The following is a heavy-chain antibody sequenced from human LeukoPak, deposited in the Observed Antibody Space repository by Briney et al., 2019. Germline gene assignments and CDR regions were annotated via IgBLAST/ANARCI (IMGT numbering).Heavy chain of an antibody. D-gene: IGHD3-22*01. V-gene: IGHV1-18*01. Sequence: ASVKVSCKASGGTFSTYAISWVRQAPGQGLEWMGWISGYNGKTKYAQRLQGRVTMTTDTSISTAYMELSSLRSEDTAMYYCARVYNDSSGYRPLRAWGQGTLITVSS. CDR1: GGTFSTYA. J-gene: IGHJ5*02. CDR2: ISGYNGKT. CDR3: ARVYNDSSGYRPLRA.